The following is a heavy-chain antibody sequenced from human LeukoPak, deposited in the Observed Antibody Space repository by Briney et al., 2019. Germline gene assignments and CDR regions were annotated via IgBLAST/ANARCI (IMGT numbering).Heavy chain of an antibody. CDR1: GFIFSSYA. Sequence: GGSLRLSCAASGFIFSSYAMNWGRQAPGKGLEWVSAISGSGDGTHYADSVKGRFTVSRDNSKNTLYLQMNNLRAEDSAVYYCAKGVGGYCSSTDCRAYDNWGQGTLVTVSS. D-gene: IGHD2-2*01. CDR2: ISGSGDGT. CDR3: AKGVGGYCSSTDCRAYDN. V-gene: IGHV3-23*01. J-gene: IGHJ4*02.